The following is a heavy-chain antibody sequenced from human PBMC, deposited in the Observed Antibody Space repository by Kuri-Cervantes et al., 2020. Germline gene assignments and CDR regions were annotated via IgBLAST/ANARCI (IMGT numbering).Heavy chain of an antibody. CDR3: ARDSSGWKSFDH. Sequence: GGSLRLSCAASGFTFDDYAMHWVRQAPGKGLEWVSGISWNSGSIGYADSVKGRFTISRDNAKNSLYLQMNSLRAEDTALYYCARDSSGWKSFDHWGHGALVTVSS. D-gene: IGHD6-19*01. CDR2: ISWNSGSI. J-gene: IGHJ5*02. V-gene: IGHV3-9*01. CDR1: GFTFDDYA.